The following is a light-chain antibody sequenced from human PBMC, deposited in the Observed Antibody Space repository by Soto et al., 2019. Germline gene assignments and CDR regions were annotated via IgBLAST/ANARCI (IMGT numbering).Light chain of an antibody. CDR1: SSNIGSHT. Sequence: QSVLTQPPSASGTPGQTIAISCSGGSSNIGSHTVNWYQQLPATDPRLLIYSNTQRPSGVPDRFSGSKSGTSASLAISGLQPEYEGDYYCAAWDDSLNGVVFGGGTKVTVL. J-gene: IGLJ2*01. CDR2: SNT. V-gene: IGLV1-44*01. CDR3: AAWDDSLNGVV.